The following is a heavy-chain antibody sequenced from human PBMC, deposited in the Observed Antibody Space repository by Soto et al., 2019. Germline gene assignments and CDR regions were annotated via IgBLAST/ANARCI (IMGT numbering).Heavy chain of an antibody. CDR1: GGSISSGDYY. D-gene: IGHD3-22*01. V-gene: IGHV4-30-4*01. Sequence: SETLSLTCTVSGGSISSGDYYWSWIRRPPGKGLEWIGYIYYSGSTYYNPSLKSRVTISVDTSKNQFSLKVTSVTAADTAVYYCARGVASRSGSTLYYYGMDVWGQGTTVTVSS. CDR3: ARGVASRSGSTLYYYGMDV. CDR2: IYYSGST. J-gene: IGHJ6*02.